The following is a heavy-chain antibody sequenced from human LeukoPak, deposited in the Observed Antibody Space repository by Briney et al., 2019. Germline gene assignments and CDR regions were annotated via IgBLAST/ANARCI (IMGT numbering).Heavy chain of an antibody. V-gene: IGHV3-30-3*01. D-gene: IGHD3-10*01. J-gene: IGHJ4*02. CDR2: ISYDGSNK. CDR3: ARSGGGGDYFDY. CDR1: GFTFSNYV. Sequence: GGSLRLSCAASGFTFSNYVMHWVRQAPGKGLEWVAVISYDGSNKFYADSVKGRFTISRDNAKNSLYLQMNSLRAEDTALYYCARSGGGGDYFDYWGQGTLVTVSS.